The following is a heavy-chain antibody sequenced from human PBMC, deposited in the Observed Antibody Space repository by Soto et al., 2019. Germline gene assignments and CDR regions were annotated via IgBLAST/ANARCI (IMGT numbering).Heavy chain of an antibody. CDR3: ASKVKLHSRFDS. Sequence: SKTLSLTCTVSGASVSSRSYYWGWIRQPPGKGLEWIGSIYYSGNTYQNLSLKSRVTISVDASKNQFSLRLTSVTATDTAVYFCASKVKLHSRFDSWGQGTLVTVSS. V-gene: IGHV4-39*01. CDR1: GASVSSRSYY. CDR2: IYYSGNT. J-gene: IGHJ4*02. D-gene: IGHD1-7*01.